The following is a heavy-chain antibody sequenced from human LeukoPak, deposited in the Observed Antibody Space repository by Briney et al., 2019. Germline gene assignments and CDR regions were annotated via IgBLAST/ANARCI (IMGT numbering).Heavy chain of an antibody. CDR3: AKLGDILTGYPYYFDC. CDR1: GFTVSANS. V-gene: IGHV3-53*01. J-gene: IGHJ4*02. Sequence: GGSLRLSCTVSGFTVSANSMSWVRQAPGKGLEWVSFIYSGTTHYSDSVKGRFTISRDNSKNTLYLQMNSLRAEDTAVYYCAKLGDILTGYPYYFDCWGQGTLVTVSS. D-gene: IGHD3-9*01. CDR2: IYSGTT.